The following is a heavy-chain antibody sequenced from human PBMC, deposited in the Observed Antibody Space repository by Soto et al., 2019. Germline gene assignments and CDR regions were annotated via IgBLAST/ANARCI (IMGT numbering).Heavy chain of an antibody. CDR3: ARTDMYYYDSSGRIDY. CDR1: GFTFSSYA. Sequence: GGSLRLSCAASGFTFSSYAMHWVRQAPGKGLEWVAVISYDGSNKYYADSVKGRFTISRDNSKNTLYLQMNSLRAEDTAVYYCARTDMYYYDSSGRIDYWGQGTLVTVSS. D-gene: IGHD3-22*01. J-gene: IGHJ4*02. CDR2: ISYDGSNK. V-gene: IGHV3-30-3*01.